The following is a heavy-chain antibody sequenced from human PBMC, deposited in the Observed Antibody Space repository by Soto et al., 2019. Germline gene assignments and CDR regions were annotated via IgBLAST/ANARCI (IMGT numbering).Heavy chain of an antibody. Sequence: PSQTLSLTCAISGDSVSSNSAAWNWIRLSPSRGLEWMGRTYYRSKWYSTYAKSVIGRISISPDTSKNQFSLQLNSVTPDDTAVYYCARGPGSLRPCGQGTLVTVSS. CDR1: GDSVSSNSAA. CDR3: ARGPGSLRP. CDR2: TYYRSKWYS. D-gene: IGHD1-1*01. V-gene: IGHV6-1*01. J-gene: IGHJ5*02.